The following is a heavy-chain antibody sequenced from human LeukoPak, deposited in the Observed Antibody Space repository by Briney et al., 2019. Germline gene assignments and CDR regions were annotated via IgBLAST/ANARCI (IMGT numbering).Heavy chain of an antibody. CDR2: IKQDGSEK. Sequence: GGSLRLSCAASGFTFSSYWMSWVRQAPGKGLEWVTNIKQDGSEKYYVDSVKGRFTISRDNAKNSLYLQMNSLRAEDTAVYYCAREYSSSWYPPKFDYWGQGTLVTVSS. J-gene: IGHJ4*02. V-gene: IGHV3-7*01. CDR1: GFTFSSYW. D-gene: IGHD6-13*01. CDR3: AREYSSSWYPPKFDY.